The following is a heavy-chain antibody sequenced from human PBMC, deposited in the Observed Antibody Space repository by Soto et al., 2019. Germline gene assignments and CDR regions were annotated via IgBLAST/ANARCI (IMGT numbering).Heavy chain of an antibody. V-gene: IGHV3-30*03. CDR2: ISYDGSNK. D-gene: IGHD1-26*01. CDR3: ARASYYFVSDY. CDR1: GFTFSSYG. J-gene: IGHJ4*02. Sequence: QVQLVESGGGVVQPGRSLRLSCAASGFTFSSYGMHWVRQAPGKGLEWVAVISYDGSNKYYADSVKGRFTISRDKSKSTLYLQMNSLRAEDTAVYYCARASYYFVSDYWGQGTLVTVSS.